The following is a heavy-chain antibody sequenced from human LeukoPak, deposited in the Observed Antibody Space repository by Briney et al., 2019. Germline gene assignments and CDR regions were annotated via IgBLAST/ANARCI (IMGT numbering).Heavy chain of an antibody. J-gene: IGHJ4*02. CDR3: AKVIYSQRTVGYSSGWSATAPYFDY. D-gene: IGHD6-19*01. CDR1: GFTFSSYA. Sequence: PGGSLRLSCAASGFTFSSYAMSWLRQAPGKGLEWVSAISGSGGSTYYADSVKGRFTISRDNSKNTLYLQMNSLRADDTAVYYCAKVIYSQRTVGYSSGWSATAPYFDYWGQGTLVTVSS. CDR2: ISGSGGST. V-gene: IGHV3-23*01.